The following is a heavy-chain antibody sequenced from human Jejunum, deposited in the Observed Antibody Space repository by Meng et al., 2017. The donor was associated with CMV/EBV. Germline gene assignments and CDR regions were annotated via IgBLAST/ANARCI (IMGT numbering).Heavy chain of an antibody. CDR3: AKKAGAGYSTSGWRDS. CDR2: ISWDGATT. V-gene: IGHV3-43*01. D-gene: IGHD5-12*01. Sequence: NFEDYTMYWVRQAPGKGLEWVALISWDGATTRYVDSMKGRFTISRDNSKNSLYLQMNSLRTDDTALYYCAKKAGAGYSTSGWRDSWGQGTLVTVSS. CDR1: NFEDYT. J-gene: IGHJ5*01.